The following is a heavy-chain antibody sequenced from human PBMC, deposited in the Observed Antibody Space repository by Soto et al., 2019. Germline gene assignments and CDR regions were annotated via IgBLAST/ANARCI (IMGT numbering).Heavy chain of an antibody. V-gene: IGHV3-23*01. CDR2: IGGIATSA. Sequence: PGGSLRLSCEASGFTFRSSWMSWVRQAPGKGLEWVSGIGGIATSAYYADSVKGRFAISRDNAYNTLFLQLNSLRAEDTAVYYCAKSRYSDSSGDYYDFWGQGTLVTVSS. CDR3: AKSRYSDSSGDYYDF. J-gene: IGHJ4*02. CDR1: GFTFRSSW. D-gene: IGHD3-22*01.